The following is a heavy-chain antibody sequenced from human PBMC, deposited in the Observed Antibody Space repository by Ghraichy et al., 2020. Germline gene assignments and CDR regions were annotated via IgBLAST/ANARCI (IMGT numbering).Heavy chain of an antibody. CDR2: IWYDGSNK. Sequence: GGSLRLSCAASGFTFSSYGMHWVRQAPGKGLEWVAVIWYDGSNKYYADSVKGRFTISRDNSKNTLYLQMNSLRAEDTAVYYCARLHEQWLVTGSFDYWGQGTLVTVSS. V-gene: IGHV3-33*01. CDR3: ARLHEQWLVTGSFDY. CDR1: GFTFSSYG. J-gene: IGHJ4*02. D-gene: IGHD6-19*01.